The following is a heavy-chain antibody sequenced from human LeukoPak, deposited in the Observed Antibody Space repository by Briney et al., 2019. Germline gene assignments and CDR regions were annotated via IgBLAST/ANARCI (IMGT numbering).Heavy chain of an antibody. V-gene: IGHV1-46*01. CDR2: INPSGGST. D-gene: IGHD2-2*01. Sequence: ASVKVSCKASGYTFTSYYMHWVRQAPGQGLEWMGIINPSGGSTSYAQKFQGRVTMTRNTSISTAYMELSSLRSEDTAVYYCALGYCSSTSCYEDWFDPWGQGTLVTVSS. J-gene: IGHJ5*02. CDR1: GYTFTSYY. CDR3: ALGYCSSTSCYEDWFDP.